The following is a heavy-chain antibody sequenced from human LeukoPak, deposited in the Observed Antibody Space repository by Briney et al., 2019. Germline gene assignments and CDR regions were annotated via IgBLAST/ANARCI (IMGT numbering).Heavy chain of an antibody. CDR3: ARGRYCSSTSCYRRGYYSYGMDV. V-gene: IGHV4-30-2*01. CDR1: GGSISSGGYS. J-gene: IGHJ6*02. Sequence: PSETLSLTCAVSGGSISSGGYSWSWIRQPPGKGLEWIGYIYHSGSTYYNPSLKSRVTISVDRSKNQFSLKLSSVTAADTAVYYCARGRYCSSTSCYRRGYYSYGMDVWGQGTTVTVSS. CDR2: IYHSGST. D-gene: IGHD2-2*02.